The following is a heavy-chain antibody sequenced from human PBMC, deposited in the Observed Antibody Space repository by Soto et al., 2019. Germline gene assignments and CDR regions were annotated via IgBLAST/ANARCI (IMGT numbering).Heavy chain of an antibody. V-gene: IGHV4-59*08. Sequence: PSETLSLTCTVSGGSISSYYWNWIRQPPGKGLEWIGYIYYSGSINYNPSLKSRVTISVDTSKNQFSLKLSSVTAADTAVFYCARLVNYDSSGYGVWWFDPWGQGTLVTVSS. D-gene: IGHD3-22*01. CDR3: ARLVNYDSSGYGVWWFDP. J-gene: IGHJ5*02. CDR1: GGSISSYY. CDR2: IYYSGSI.